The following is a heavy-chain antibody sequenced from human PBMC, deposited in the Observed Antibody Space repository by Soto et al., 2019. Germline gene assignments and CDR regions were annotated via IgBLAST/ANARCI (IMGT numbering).Heavy chain of an antibody. CDR3: ARTLYGDNVDY. CDR2: ISAYNGNT. J-gene: IGHJ4*02. CDR1: GGTFSSYA. Sequence: ASVKVSCKASGGTFSSYAISWVRQAPGQGLEWMGWISAYNGNTNYAQKLQGRVTMTTDTSTSTAYMELRSLRSEDTAVYYCARTLYGDNVDYWGQGTLVTVSS. D-gene: IGHD4-17*01. V-gene: IGHV1-18*01.